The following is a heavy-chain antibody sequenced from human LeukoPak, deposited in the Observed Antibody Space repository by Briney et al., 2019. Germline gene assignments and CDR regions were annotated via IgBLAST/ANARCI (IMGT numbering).Heavy chain of an antibody. Sequence: SETLSLTCNVSGGSISSNTYFWGWIRGPPGKGLEWIGSIRYSGSTYYNPSLKSRVTISVDTSNNQFSLHLTSLTAADTAVYYCATSDTVSTYNWFDPWGLGTLVTVS. V-gene: IGHV4-39*01. J-gene: IGHJ5*02. CDR2: IRYSGST. CDR3: ATSDTVSTYNWFDP. CDR1: GGSISSNTYF. D-gene: IGHD5/OR15-5a*01.